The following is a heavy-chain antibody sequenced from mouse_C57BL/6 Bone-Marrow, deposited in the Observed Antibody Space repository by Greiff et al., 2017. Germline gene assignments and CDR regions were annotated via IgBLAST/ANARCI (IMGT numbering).Heavy chain of an antibody. D-gene: IGHD1-1*01. J-gene: IGHJ3*01. CDR2: IHPNSGST. Sequence: QVQLQQPGAELVKPGASVKLSCKASGYTFTSYWMHWVKQRPGQGLEWIGMIHPNSGSTNYNEKFKSKATLTVDKSSSTAYMQLSSLTSEDSAVYYCARRGFYYGSSPLFAYWGQGTLVTVSA. V-gene: IGHV1-64*01. CDR1: GYTFTSYW. CDR3: ARRGFYYGSSPLFAY.